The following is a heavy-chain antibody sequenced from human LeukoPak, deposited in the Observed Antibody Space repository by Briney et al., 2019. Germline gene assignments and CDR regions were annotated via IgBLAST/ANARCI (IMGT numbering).Heavy chain of an antibody. CDR2: IYYSGST. D-gene: IGHD6-19*01. V-gene: IGHV4-39*01. Sequence: SETLSLTCTVSGGSISSSRYYWGWIRRPPGKGLEWIGSIYYSGSTYYNPSLKSRLTISVDTSKNQFSLKLSSVTAADTAVYYCARPRGSGLFDYWGQGTLVTVSS. CDR3: ARPRGSGLFDY. J-gene: IGHJ4*02. CDR1: GGSISSSRYY.